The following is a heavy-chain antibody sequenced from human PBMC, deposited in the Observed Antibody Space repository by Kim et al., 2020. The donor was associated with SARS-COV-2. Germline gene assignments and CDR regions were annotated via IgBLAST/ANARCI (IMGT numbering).Heavy chain of an antibody. CDR3: AKEAAATYYTMDV. J-gene: IGHJ6*02. Sequence: GGSLRLSCAASGFTFRNYGMGWVRQAPGKGLEWVSAISNTGDSTYYADSVTGRFTISRDNSKSTLYLQMNSLRADDTAVYYCAKEAAATYYTMDVWGQGT. D-gene: IGHD6-13*01. CDR1: GFTFRNYG. CDR2: ISNTGDST. V-gene: IGHV3-23*01.